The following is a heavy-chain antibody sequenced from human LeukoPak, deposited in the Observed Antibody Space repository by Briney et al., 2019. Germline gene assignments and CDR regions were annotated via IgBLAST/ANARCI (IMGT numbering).Heavy chain of an antibody. D-gene: IGHD3-22*01. J-gene: IGHJ1*01. CDR1: GFTFNCYG. V-gene: IGHV3-30*02. CDR2: IRYDGSNK. Sequence: GGSLRLSCAASGFTFNCYGMHWVRQAPGKGLEWVAFIRYDGSNKYYADSVKGRFTISRDNSKNTLYPQMNSLRAEDTAVYYCAKGDYYDSSGYFDFQHWGQGTLVTVSS. CDR3: AKGDYYDSSGYFDFQH.